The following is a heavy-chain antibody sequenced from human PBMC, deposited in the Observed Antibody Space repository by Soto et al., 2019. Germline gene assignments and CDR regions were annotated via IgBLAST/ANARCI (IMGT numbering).Heavy chain of an antibody. Sequence: QVQLVESGGGVVQPGRSLRLSCAASGFTFSSYGMHWVRQAPGKGMEWVAVISYDGSNKYYADSVKGRFTISRDNSKNTLYLQMNRLRAEDTAVYYCAKDPASYCSSTSCYSPMDVWGKGTTVTVSS. CDR2: ISYDGSNK. J-gene: IGHJ6*04. CDR1: GFTFSSYG. CDR3: AKDPASYCSSTSCYSPMDV. V-gene: IGHV3-30*18. D-gene: IGHD2-2*02.